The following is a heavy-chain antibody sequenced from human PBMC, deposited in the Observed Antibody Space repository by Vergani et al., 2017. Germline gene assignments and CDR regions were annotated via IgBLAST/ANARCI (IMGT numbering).Heavy chain of an antibody. Sequence: VQLVESGGGVVQPGRSLRLSCAASGFTFDDYAMHWVRQAPGKGLEWVSGISWNSGSIGYADSVKGRFTISRDNAKNSLYLQMNSLRAEDTAWYYCAKETAYGGNPARGFDYGGQGTLVTGSS. CDR3: AKETAYGGNPARGFDY. CDR1: GFTFDDYA. V-gene: IGHV3-9*01. J-gene: IGHJ4*02. D-gene: IGHD4-23*01. CDR2: ISWNSGSI.